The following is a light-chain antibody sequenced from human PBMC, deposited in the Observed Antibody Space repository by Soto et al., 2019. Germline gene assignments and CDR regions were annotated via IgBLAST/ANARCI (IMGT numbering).Light chain of an antibody. J-gene: IGKJ2*01. CDR3: QQYDDSARYK. Sequence: EIVLTQSPPTLSLSPGERATLSCRASQSVFTYLAWYQQKPGQAPRLLIFDASNRATDIPARFGGSGSGTDFTLTISRLEPEDFAVYYCQQYDDSARYKFGQGTNLDIK. CDR2: DAS. V-gene: IGKV3-11*01. CDR1: QSVFTY.